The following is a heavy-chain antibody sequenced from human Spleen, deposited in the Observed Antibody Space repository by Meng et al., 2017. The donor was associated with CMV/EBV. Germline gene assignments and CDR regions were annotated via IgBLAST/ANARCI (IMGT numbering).Heavy chain of an antibody. V-gene: IGHV1-2*02. J-gene: IGHJ6*02. D-gene: IGHD4/OR15-4a*01. CDR3: ARVSGANPGYGMDV. Sequence: ASVKVSCKASGYTFTGYYMHWVRQAPGQGLEWMGWINPNRGDTTYAQKFQGRVTMTRERSISTAYMELSRLRSDDTAVYYCARVSGANPGYGMDVWGQGTTVTVSS. CDR1: GYTFTGYY. CDR2: INPNRGDT.